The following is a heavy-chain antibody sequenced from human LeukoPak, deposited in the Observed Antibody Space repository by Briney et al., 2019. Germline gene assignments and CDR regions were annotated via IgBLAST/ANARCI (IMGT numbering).Heavy chain of an antibody. Sequence: KASETLSLTCTVSGGSISSGNYYWTWLRQPPGKGLEWIGYIYYSGSTYYNPSLKSRVTISVDTSRNQFSLKLNSVTAADTAVYYCARDFKGMTTIDYWGQGTLVTVSS. J-gene: IGHJ4*02. CDR1: GGSISSGNYY. V-gene: IGHV4-30-4*01. CDR3: ARDFKGMTTIDY. D-gene: IGHD1-1*01. CDR2: IYYSGST.